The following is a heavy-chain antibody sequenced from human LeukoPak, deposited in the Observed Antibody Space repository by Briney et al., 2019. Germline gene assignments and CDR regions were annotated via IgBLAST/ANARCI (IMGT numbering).Heavy chain of an antibody. CDR2: IYTSGST. Sequence: PSETLSLTCTVSGGSISSYYWSWIRQPAGKGLEWIGRIYTSGSTNYNPSLKSRVTMSVDTSKNQLSLKLSSVTAADTAVYYCARARDGYNPYYFDYWGQGTLVTVSS. CDR1: GGSISSYY. D-gene: IGHD5-24*01. CDR3: ARARDGYNPYYFDY. J-gene: IGHJ4*02. V-gene: IGHV4-4*07.